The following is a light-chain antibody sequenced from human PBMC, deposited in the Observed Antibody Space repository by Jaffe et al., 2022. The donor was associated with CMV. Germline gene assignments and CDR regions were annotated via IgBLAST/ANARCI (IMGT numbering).Light chain of an antibody. Sequence: EIVLTQSPGTVSLSPGDRATLSCRASQSVGSYLAWYQQTPGQAPRLLIYDASTRATAIPDRFSGSGSATDFTLTISRLEPEDSAVYYCQQYGTLITFGQGTRLEIK. CDR2: DAS. CDR1: QSVGSY. J-gene: IGKJ5*01. V-gene: IGKV3-20*01. CDR3: QQYGTLIT.